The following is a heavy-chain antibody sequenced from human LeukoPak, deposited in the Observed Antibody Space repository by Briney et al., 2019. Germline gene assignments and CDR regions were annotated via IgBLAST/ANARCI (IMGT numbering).Heavy chain of an antibody. J-gene: IGHJ4*02. Sequence: PSETLSLTCTVSGGSISSSTYYWGWIRQPPGKGLEWIGNIYYSGSTYYNPSLKSRVTISVDTSKNQFSPKLSSVTAADTAVYYCARRPTGSIAVAGNYFDYWGQGTLVTVSS. CDR2: IYYSGST. CDR1: GGSISSSTYY. D-gene: IGHD6-19*01. V-gene: IGHV4-39*01. CDR3: ARRPTGSIAVAGNYFDY.